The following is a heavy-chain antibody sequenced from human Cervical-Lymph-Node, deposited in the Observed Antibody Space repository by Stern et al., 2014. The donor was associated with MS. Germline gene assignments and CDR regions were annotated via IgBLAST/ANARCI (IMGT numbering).Heavy chain of an antibody. CDR2: LHTNTGSP. D-gene: IGHD6-19*01. CDR1: GYTFTTYS. CDR3: TRVPNSSGWADY. V-gene: IGHV7-4-1*02. Sequence: HVQLVQSVSELKKPGASVKVSCKASGYTFTTYSMNWVRQAPGQGLEWMGWLHTNTGSPTYAPGFPGRFVLSFDSSVRTAYLQINSLKAEDSAVYYCTRVPNSSGWADYWGQGTLVTVSS. J-gene: IGHJ4*02.